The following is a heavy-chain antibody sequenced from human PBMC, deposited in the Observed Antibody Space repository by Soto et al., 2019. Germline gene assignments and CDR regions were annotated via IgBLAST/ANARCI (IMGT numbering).Heavy chain of an antibody. D-gene: IGHD3-3*01. CDR1: GFTFSSYG. J-gene: IGHJ6*02. CDR3: ARENYDFWSGYSSTPYYYGMDV. V-gene: IGHV3-33*01. Sequence: GGSLRLSCAASGFTFSSYGMHWVRQAPGKGLEWVAVIWYDGSNKYYADSVKGRFTISRDNSKNTLYLQMNSLRAEDTAVYYCARENYDFWSGYSSTPYYYGMDVWGQGTTVTVS. CDR2: IWYDGSNK.